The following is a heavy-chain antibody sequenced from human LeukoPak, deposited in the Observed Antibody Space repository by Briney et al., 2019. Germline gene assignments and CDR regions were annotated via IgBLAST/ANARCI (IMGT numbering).Heavy chain of an antibody. CDR2: ISYDGSNK. CDR3: AADYYDSSGYYPLDY. D-gene: IGHD3-22*01. CDR1: GFTFSSYG. V-gene: IGHV3-30*03. Sequence: PGGSLRLSCAASGFTFSSYGMHWARQAPGKGLEWVAVISYDGSNKYYADSVKGRLTISRDNSKNTLYLQMNSLRAEDTAVYYCAADYYDSSGYYPLDYWGQGTLVTVSS. J-gene: IGHJ4*02.